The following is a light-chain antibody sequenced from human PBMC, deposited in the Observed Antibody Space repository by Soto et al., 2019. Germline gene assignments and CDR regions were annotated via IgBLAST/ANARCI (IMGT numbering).Light chain of an antibody. J-gene: IGLJ3*02. CDR2: EVN. V-gene: IGLV2-14*01. Sequence: QAVVTQPASVSGSLGQSITISCSGTSSDIGGNNYVSWYQQYPGKAPKLLFYEVNIRPSGVSNRFSGSKSGNTASLTISGLQTEDEADYYCSSYTISNILLFGGGTKLTVL. CDR1: SSDIGGNNY. CDR3: SSYTISNILL.